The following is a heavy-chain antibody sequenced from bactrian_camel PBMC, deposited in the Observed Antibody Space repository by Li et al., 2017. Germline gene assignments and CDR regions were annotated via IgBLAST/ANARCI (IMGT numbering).Heavy chain of an antibody. J-gene: IGHJ4*01. CDR2: INRGGSST. Sequence: VQLVESGGGSVQAGGSLRLSCAASGFTFSSYDMSWVRQAPGKGLEWVSAINRGGSSTYYRDSVKGRFTISRDKAKDAVYLQMNSLQPEDTPMYSCKQNGGRNCRYWGQGTQVTVS. V-gene: IGHV3S40*01. CDR3: KQNGGRNCRY. D-gene: IGHD7*01. CDR1: GFTFSSYD.